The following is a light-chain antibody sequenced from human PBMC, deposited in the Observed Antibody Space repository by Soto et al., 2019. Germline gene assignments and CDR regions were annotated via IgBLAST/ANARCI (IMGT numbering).Light chain of an antibody. CDR2: DVS. CDR3: SSYTSSSTLDV. J-gene: IGLJ1*01. Sequence: QSALTQPASVSXSXXXXXXISCTGTSSDVGGYNYVSWYQQHPGKAPKLMIYDVSNRPSGVSNRFSGSKSGNTASLPISGLQAEDEADYYCSSYTSSSTLDVFGTGTKLTVL. CDR1: SSDVGGYNY. V-gene: IGLV2-14*01.